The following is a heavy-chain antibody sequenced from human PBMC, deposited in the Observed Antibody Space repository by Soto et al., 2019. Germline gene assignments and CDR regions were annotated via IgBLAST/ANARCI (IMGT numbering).Heavy chain of an antibody. Sequence: PGGSLRLSCVASRFTFGDYGMHWVRQVSGKGPEWVSGISWNGGNIGYADSVKGRFTISRDNAKSSLYLQMDSLKIEDTALYYCAKDMAGTGAFDMWGQGTMVTVSS. CDR1: RFTFGDYG. J-gene: IGHJ3*02. CDR3: AKDMAGTGAFDM. CDR2: ISWNGGNI. V-gene: IGHV3-9*01. D-gene: IGHD1-1*01.